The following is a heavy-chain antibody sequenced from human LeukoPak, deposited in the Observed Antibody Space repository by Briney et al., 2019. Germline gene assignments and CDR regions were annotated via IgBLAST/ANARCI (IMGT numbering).Heavy chain of an antibody. Sequence: SETLSLTCTVSGDFITAYYWSWIRQPPGKGLEWIGYVYYSGSTEYNPSLRSRVTVSLEMSKHQFSLNLTSVTAADTAVYYCASNTATVFDYWGQGALVTVSS. CDR2: VYYSGST. J-gene: IGHJ4*02. CDR1: GDFITAYY. V-gene: IGHV4-59*01. D-gene: IGHD2-21*02. CDR3: ASNTATVFDY.